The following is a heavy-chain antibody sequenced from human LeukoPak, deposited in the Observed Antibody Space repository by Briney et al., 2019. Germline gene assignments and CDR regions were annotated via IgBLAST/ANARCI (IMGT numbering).Heavy chain of an antibody. V-gene: IGHV3-53*05. CDR2: IYTDGNT. Sequence: GGSLRLSCAASGFTVSSNYMTWVRQAPAQGLEWVSVIYTDGNTYYADSVKGRFTISRDNAKNSLYLQMNSLRAEDMALYYCAKGYCSGGSCYRAFDYWGQGTLVTVSS. J-gene: IGHJ4*02. CDR3: AKGYCSGGSCYRAFDY. CDR1: GFTVSSNY. D-gene: IGHD2-15*01.